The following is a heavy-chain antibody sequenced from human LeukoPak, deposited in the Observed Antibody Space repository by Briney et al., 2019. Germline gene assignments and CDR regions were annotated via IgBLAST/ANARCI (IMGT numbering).Heavy chain of an antibody. J-gene: IGHJ4*02. CDR1: GYTLTELS. Sequence: ASVKVSCKVSGYTLTELSMHWVRQAPGKGLEWMGGFDPEDGETIYAQKFQGRVTMTEDTSTDTAYMELSSLRSEDTAVYYCATGVLRVLGEVTPDFDYWGQGTLVTVCS. CDR2: FDPEDGET. D-gene: IGHD3-3*01. CDR3: ATGVLRVLGEVTPDFDY. V-gene: IGHV1-24*01.